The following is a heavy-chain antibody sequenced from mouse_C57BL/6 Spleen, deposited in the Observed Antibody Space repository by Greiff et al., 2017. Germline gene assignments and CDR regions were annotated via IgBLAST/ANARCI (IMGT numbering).Heavy chain of an antibody. V-gene: IGHV5-9*01. CDR2: ISGGGGNT. CDR1: GFTFSSYT. J-gene: IGHJ4*01. Sequence: EVKVEESGGGLVKPGGSLKLSCAASGFTFSSYTMSWVRQTPEKRLEWVATISGGGGNTYYPDSVKGRFTISRDNAKHTLYLQMSSLRSEDTALYYCASTNYYAKDYWGQGTSVTVSS. CDR3: ASTNYYAKDY.